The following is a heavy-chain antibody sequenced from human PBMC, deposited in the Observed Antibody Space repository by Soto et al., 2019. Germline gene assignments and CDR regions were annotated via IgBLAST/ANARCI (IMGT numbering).Heavy chain of an antibody. CDR2: ISPKRGGT. CDR3: ARPPGYISDWYYCYL. D-gene: IGHD2-21*01. Sequence: ASVKVSCKASGYTFINCYMHWVRQAPGQGFEWMGRISPKRGGTNYAQKFQGRVSMTWDTSLNTAYMELSSLMSEDTAVYYCARPPGYISDWYYCYLWGQGTQVTVSS. V-gene: IGHV1-2*02. J-gene: IGHJ4*02. CDR1: GYTFINCY.